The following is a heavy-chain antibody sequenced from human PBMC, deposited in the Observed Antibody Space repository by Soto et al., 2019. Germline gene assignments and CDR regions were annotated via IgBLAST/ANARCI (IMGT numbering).Heavy chain of an antibody. CDR3: SINFIFYDFWSATRGYYYGMDV. CDR1: GFTFSSYD. J-gene: IGHJ6*02. Sequence: PGGSLRLSCAASGFTFSSYDMYWVRQATGKGLEWVSAIGTTGDTYYPDSVKGRFTISRENAKNSLYLHMNSLRAEDTAVYYCSINFIFYDFWSATRGYYYGMDVWGQGTTVTVSS. CDR2: IGTTGDT. D-gene: IGHD3-3*01. V-gene: IGHV3-13*01.